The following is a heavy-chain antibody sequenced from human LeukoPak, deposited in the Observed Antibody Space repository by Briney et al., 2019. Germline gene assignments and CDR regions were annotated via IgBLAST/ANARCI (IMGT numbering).Heavy chain of an antibody. V-gene: IGHV3-7*03. J-gene: IGHJ4*02. CDR1: GFTFSSYW. CDR2: INHNGNVN. D-gene: IGHD3-22*01. CDR3: ARGRGYYYDSSDY. Sequence: GGSLRLSCAASGFTFSSYWMNWARQAPGKGLEWVASINHNGNVNYYVDSVKGRFTISRDNAKNSLYLQMSNLRAEDTAVYFCARGRGYYYDSSDYWGQGTLVTVSS.